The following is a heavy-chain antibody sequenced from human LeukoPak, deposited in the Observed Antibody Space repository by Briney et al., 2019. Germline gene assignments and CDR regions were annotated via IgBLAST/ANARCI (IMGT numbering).Heavy chain of an antibody. D-gene: IGHD1-26*01. J-gene: IGHJ6*02. V-gene: IGHV1-8*01. CDR2: MNPNSGHT. CDR1: GYTLTNYD. CDR3: VRVQSGSYARYGMDV. Sequence: ASVKVSCKASGYTLTNYDINWVRQATGQGLEWMGWMNPNSGHTGYTQKFQGRVSVTRDTSISTAYMELNSLRSEDTAVYYCVRVQSGSYARYGMDVWGQGTTVTVSS.